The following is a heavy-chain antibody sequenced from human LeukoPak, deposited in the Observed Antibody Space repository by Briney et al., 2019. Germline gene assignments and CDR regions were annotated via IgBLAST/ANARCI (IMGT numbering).Heavy chain of an antibody. V-gene: IGHV3-7*03. J-gene: IGHJ4*02. D-gene: IGHD3-10*01. CDR3: ARDKGWFGELDVDY. Sequence: GGSLRLSCAASGFTFSSYWMSWVRQAPGKGLEWVANIKRDGSEKYYVDSVKGRFTISRDNAKNSLYLQMNSLRAEDTAVYYCARDKGWFGELDVDYWGQGTLVTVSS. CDR2: IKRDGSEK. CDR1: GFTFSSYW.